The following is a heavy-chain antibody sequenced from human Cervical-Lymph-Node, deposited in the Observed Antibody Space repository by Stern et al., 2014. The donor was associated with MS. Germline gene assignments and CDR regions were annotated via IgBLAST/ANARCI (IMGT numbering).Heavy chain of an antibody. CDR2: ISNPGNT. J-gene: IGHJ5*02. D-gene: IGHD3-16*02. CDR1: GGSISDSS. V-gene: IGHV4-59*01. Sequence: QVQLQESGPGLVKPSETLSLTCTVSGGSISDSSWSWIRQPPGKGLEWIGYISNPGNTDYSPSLKSRVTISLDTSKNQFSLSLYSVTAADTAVYYCARDRYWGSYRYLGNWFDPWGQGTLVTVSS. CDR3: ARDRYWGSYRYLGNWFDP.